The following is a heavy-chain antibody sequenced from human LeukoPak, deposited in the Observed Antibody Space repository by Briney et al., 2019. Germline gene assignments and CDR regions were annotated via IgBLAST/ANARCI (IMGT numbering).Heavy chain of an antibody. J-gene: IGHJ6*04. V-gene: IGHV3-73*01. CDR3: TRLQGSSGGFRMDV. CDR2: IRSKANSYAT. Sequence: GGSLKLSCAASGFTFSGSAMHWVRQASGKGLEWVGRIRSKANSYATAYAASVKGRFTISRDDSKNTAYLQMNSLKTEDTAVYYCTRLQGSSGGFRMDVWGKGTTVTVSS. CDR1: GFTFSGSA. D-gene: IGHD2-15*01.